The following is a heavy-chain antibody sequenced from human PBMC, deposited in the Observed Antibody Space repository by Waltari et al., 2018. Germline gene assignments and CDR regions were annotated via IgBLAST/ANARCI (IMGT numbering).Heavy chain of an antibody. CDR3: ARQYSSGWYVVYFDY. D-gene: IGHD6-19*01. J-gene: IGHJ4*02. Sequence: QVQLQESGPGLVKPSETLSLTCTVSGGSISSYYWSWIRQPPGKGLEWIGYSYYSGSTNSHPASKSRVTISVDTSKNQFARKLSSVTAADTAVYYCARQYSSGWYVVYFDYWGQGTLVTVSS. CDR1: GGSISSYY. CDR2: SYYSGST. V-gene: IGHV4-59*01.